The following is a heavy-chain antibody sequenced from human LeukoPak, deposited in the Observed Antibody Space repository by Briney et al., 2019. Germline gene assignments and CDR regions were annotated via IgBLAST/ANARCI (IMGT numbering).Heavy chain of an antibody. D-gene: IGHD3-10*01. CDR1: GVSISSYY. CDR2: IYYSGST. CDR3: ARLYYYDSGSYDYGTDV. V-gene: IGHV4-39*01. Sequence: SETLSLTCTVSGVSISSYYWGWIRQPPGKGLEWIGNIYYSGSTYYNPSLKSRVTISVDTSKNQFSLKVSSVTAADTAVYYCARLYYYDSGSYDYGTDVWGQGTTVTVSS. J-gene: IGHJ6*02.